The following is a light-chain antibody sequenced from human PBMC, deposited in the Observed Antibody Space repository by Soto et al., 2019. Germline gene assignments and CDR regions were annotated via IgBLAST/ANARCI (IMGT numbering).Light chain of an antibody. CDR2: DTS. Sequence: EIVLTQSPGTLSLSPGERATLSCRASQNIRIHLAWYQHKPGQAPRLLIYDTSSRASGIPARFSGSGSGTDFTLTISSLEPEDFAFYYCQQRSNWPRTFGQGTKVDI. CDR3: QQRSNWPRT. CDR1: QNIRIH. J-gene: IGKJ1*01. V-gene: IGKV3-11*01.